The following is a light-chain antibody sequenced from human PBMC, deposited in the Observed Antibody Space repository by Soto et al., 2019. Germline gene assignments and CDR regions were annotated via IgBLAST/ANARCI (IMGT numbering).Light chain of an antibody. CDR3: QQYDSLPLT. CDR1: QDILNF. V-gene: IGKV1-33*01. J-gene: IGKJ4*01. Sequence: DIQMTQSPSSLSASVGDRVTITCQASQDILNFLNWYQQKPGKTPKLLIYDASKLETGVPSRFSGSGSGTDFTFTISSLQPEDIATYYCQQYDSLPLTFGGGTKVDIK. CDR2: DAS.